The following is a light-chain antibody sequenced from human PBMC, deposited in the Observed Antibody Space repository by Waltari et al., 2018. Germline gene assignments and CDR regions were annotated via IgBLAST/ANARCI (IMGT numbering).Light chain of an antibody. J-gene: IGKJ4*01. V-gene: IGKV3-15*01. CDR2: GAS. CDR3: QQYYITPLS. Sequence: EIVMTQSPVTLSVSPGERATLSCRASHSVISNLAWYQQKPGQAPRLLIYGASTRATGIPARFSGGGSGTEFTLTITSLQSEDVAIYFCQQYYITPLSFGGGTRVEIK. CDR1: HSVISN.